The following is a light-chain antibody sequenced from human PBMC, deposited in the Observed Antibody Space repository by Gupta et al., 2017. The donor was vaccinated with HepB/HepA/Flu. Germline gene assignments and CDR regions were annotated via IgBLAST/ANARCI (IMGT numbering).Light chain of an antibody. Sequence: SSALTQPPSASVSPGQTARIICSGDILSKRYAYWYQQKPGQAPLLVIYKDSERPSWIPERFSGSSSATTVTLIISGVQAEDEADYYGQSTDNKGPVLFGGGTKLTVL. CDR3: QSTDNKGPVL. CDR2: KDS. V-gene: IGLV3-25*03. CDR1: ILSKRY. J-gene: IGLJ2*01.